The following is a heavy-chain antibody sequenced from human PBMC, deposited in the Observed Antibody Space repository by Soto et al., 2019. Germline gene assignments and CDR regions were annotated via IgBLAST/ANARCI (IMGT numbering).Heavy chain of an antibody. CDR1: GDSISSYY. J-gene: IGHJ4*02. CDR3: ARAPRGDATDY. CDR2: IYYSGST. D-gene: IGHD3-10*01. V-gene: IGHV4-59*01. Sequence: NPSETLSLTCTVSGDSISSYYWSWIRQPPGKGLEWIGYIYYSGSTNYNPSLKSRVTVTVDTSKNQFSLNLSSVTAADTAVYYCARAPRGDATDYWGQGTLVTVS.